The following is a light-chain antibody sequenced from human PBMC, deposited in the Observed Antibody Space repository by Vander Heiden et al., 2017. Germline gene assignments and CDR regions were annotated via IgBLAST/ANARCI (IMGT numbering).Light chain of an antibody. CDR2: AAS. J-gene: IGKJ2*01. CDR1: QSISSY. Sequence: DIHVTQSPSSLSASVGDRVTITCRASQSISSYLNWYQQKPGKAPKLLIYAASSLQSGVPSRFSGSGSGTDFTLTISSLQPEDFATYYCQQSYSTPRTFGHGTKLEIK. CDR3: QQSYSTPRT. V-gene: IGKV1-39*01.